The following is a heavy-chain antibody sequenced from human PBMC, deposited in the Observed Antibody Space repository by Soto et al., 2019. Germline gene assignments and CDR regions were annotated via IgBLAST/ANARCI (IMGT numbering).Heavy chain of an antibody. J-gene: IGHJ4*02. CDR2: IYHSGST. Sequence: SETLSLTCTVSGDSINTPHYYWSWIRQPPGKGLEWIGYIYHSGSTYYNPSLKSRVTISIDRSKNQFSLKLSSVTAADTAVYYCARVPDYWGQGTLVTVSS. CDR1: GDSINTPHYY. CDR3: ARVPDY. V-gene: IGHV4-30-2*01.